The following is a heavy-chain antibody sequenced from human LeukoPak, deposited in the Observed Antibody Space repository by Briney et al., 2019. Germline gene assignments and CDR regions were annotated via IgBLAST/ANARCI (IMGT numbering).Heavy chain of an antibody. D-gene: IGHD6-13*01. CDR2: INPSIGGT. J-gene: IGHJ4*02. Sequence: ASVKVSCKTSGYTFTDYYIHWVRQAPGQGLEWMGWINPSIGGTNSAQKFQGRVTITRDTSISTAYIELSSLRSDDTAVYYCARPTEQQLARVGLDYWGQGTLVTVSS. V-gene: IGHV1-2*02. CDR1: GYTFTDYY. CDR3: ARPTEQQLARVGLDY.